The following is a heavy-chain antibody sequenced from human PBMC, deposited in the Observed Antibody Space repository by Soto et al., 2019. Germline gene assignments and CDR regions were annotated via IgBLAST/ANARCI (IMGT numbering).Heavy chain of an antibody. CDR2: VYYSGTT. CDR3: ARTTAVPNSLRSRYFFDY. J-gene: IGHJ4*02. V-gene: IGHV4-61*01. CDR1: GGSVSDKTYY. Sequence: SETLSLTCSVSGGSVSDKTYYWSWIRQPPGKRLEWIGYVYYSGTTNYNPSLKSRVTISEDLSKNQFSLRLSSVTTADTALYYCARTTAVPNSLRSRYFFDYWGQGTLVTVSS. D-gene: IGHD4-17*01.